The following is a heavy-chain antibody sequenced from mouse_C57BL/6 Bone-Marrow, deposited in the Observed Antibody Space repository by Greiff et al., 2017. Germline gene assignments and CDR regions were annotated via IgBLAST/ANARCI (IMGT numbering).Heavy chain of an antibody. V-gene: IGHV14-2*01. CDR2: IDPEDGET. J-gene: IGHJ4*01. CDR1: GFNIKDYY. Sequence: VQLKQSGAELVKPGASVKLSCTASGFNIKDYYMHWVKQRTEQGLEWIGRIDPEDGETKYAPKFQGKATITADTSSNTAYLQLSSLTSEDTAVYYCARGFITTVSYYAMDYWGQGTSVTVSS. CDR3: ARGFITTVSYYAMDY. D-gene: IGHD1-1*01.